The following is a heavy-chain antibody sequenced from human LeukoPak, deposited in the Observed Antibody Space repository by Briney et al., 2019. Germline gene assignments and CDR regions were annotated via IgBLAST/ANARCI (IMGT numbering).Heavy chain of an antibody. D-gene: IGHD5-12*01. CDR3: AKDETRGYSGYDLDY. CDR2: IWYDGSNK. V-gene: IGHV3-33*06. J-gene: IGHJ4*02. CDR1: GFTFSSYG. Sequence: GGSLRLSCAASGFTFSSYGMHWVRQAPGKGLEWVAAIWYDGSNKYYADSVKGRFTISRDNSKNTLYLQMNSLRAEDTAVYYCAKDETRGYSGYDLDYWGQGTLVTVSS.